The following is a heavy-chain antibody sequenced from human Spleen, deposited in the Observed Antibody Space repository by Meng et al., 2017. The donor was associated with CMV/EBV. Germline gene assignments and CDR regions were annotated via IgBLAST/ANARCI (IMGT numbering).Heavy chain of an antibody. Sequence: SCKASGYTFTTYPIHWVRQAPGQRLEWMGRINAGNGNTKYSQKFQGRVTITRDTSANTAYMELSSLRSEDTAVYYCARATSLPYFDYWGQGTLVTVSS. CDR2: INAGNGNT. CDR3: ARATSLPYFDY. CDR1: GYTFTTYP. J-gene: IGHJ4*02. V-gene: IGHV1-3*01.